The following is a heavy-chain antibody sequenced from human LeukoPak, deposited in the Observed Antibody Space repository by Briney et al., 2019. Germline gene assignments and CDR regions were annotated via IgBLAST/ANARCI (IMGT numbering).Heavy chain of an antibody. CDR2: ISGSGGST. D-gene: IGHD3-9*01. J-gene: IGHJ6*02. CDR3: ATTLHDILTGYYYYYGMDV. V-gene: IGHV3-23*01. CDR1: GITFSSYA. Sequence: PGGSLRLSCAASGITFSSYAMSWVRQALGKGLEWVSAISGSGGSTYYADSVKGRFTISRDNSKNTLYLQMNSLRAEDMAVYYCATTLHDILTGYYYYYGMDVWGQGTTVTVSS.